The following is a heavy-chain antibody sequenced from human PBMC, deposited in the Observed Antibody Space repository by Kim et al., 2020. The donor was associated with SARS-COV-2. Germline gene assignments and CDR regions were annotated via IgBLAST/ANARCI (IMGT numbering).Heavy chain of an antibody. CDR2: INHSGST. J-gene: IGHJ5*02. CDR3: ARRGVVVPANWFDP. CDR1: GGSFSGYY. V-gene: IGHV4-34*01. D-gene: IGHD2-2*01. Sequence: SETLSLTCAVYGGSFSGYYWSWIRQPPGKGLEWIGEINHSGSTNYNPSLKSRVTISVDTSKNQFSLKLSSVTAADTVVYYFARRGVVVPANWFDPWGQGALVTVSS.